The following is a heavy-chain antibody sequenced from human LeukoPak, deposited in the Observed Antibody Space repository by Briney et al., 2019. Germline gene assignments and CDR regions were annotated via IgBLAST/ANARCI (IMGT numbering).Heavy chain of an antibody. V-gene: IGHV1-46*01. CDR1: GYIFTTYS. J-gene: IGHJ5*02. CDR3: ARKWSSRDWFDP. CDR2: INPRGDAT. Sequence: GASVKVSCKASGYIFTTYSIHWVRQAPGQGLEWMGRINPRGDATIYAQKFEGRVTMTSDTSTTTVYMELSRLRSEDTGLYYCARKWSSRDWFDPWGQGTLVTVSS. D-gene: IGHD2-8*01.